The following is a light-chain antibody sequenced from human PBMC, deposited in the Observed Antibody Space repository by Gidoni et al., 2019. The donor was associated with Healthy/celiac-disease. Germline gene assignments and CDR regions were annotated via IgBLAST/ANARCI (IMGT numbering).Light chain of an antibody. J-gene: IGKJ1*01. Sequence: EIVLTPSPGTLSLSPGERATLSCRASQSVSSSYLAWYQQKPGQAPRLLHYGASSRATGLPDRFSGSGSGTDFTLTISRLEPEDFAVYYCQQYGSSPPRTFGQGTKVEIK. CDR3: QQYGSSPPRT. V-gene: IGKV3-20*01. CDR1: QSVSSSY. CDR2: GAS.